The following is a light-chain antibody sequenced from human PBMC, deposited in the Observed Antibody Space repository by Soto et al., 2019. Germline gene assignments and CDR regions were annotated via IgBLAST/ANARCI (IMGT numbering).Light chain of an antibody. CDR1: QSVRIY. Sequence: EIVLTQSPGTVSLSPGERATLSCRASQSVRIYLAWYQQKPGQAPRLLIYGASSRAAGIPDRFSGSGSGTDFTLTISSLEPEDFALYYCQQHDSSPWTFGQGTKVEIK. CDR3: QQHDSSPWT. CDR2: GAS. V-gene: IGKV3-20*01. J-gene: IGKJ1*01.